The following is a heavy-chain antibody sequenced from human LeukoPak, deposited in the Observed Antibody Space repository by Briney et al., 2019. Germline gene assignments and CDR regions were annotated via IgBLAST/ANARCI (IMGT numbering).Heavy chain of an antibody. CDR1: GGTFSSYA. V-gene: IGHV1-69*13. J-gene: IGHJ3*02. D-gene: IGHD5-12*01. CDR2: IIPIFGTA. CDR3: ATEVVRLRHAFDI. Sequence: ASVKVSCKASGGTFSSYAISWVRQAPGQGLEWMGGIIPIFGTANYAQKFQGRVTITADESTSTAYMELSSLRSEDTAVYYYATEVVRLRHAFDIWGQGTMVTVSS.